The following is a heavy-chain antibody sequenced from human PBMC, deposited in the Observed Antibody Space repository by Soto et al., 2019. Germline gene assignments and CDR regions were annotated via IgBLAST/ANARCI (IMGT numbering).Heavy chain of an antibody. CDR3: MSHYASGTTANYVDP. Sequence: QVQLVQSGPQVKKPGSSVKVSCKASGGTLNTYPISWVRQAPRQGFEWMGRIIPALGITNYAQQIQGRVTMTADKSTNTAYMELTSLRSDDTTIYYCMSHYASGTTANYVDPWGQGTLVTVSS. CDR1: GGTLNTYP. V-gene: IGHV1-69*02. J-gene: IGHJ5*02. CDR2: IIPALGIT. D-gene: IGHD3-10*01.